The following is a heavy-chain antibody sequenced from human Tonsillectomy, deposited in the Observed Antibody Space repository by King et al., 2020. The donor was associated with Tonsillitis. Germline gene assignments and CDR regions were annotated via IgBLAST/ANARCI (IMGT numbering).Heavy chain of an antibody. CDR3: ARDRGSRITIFGGYYFDF. J-gene: IGHJ4*02. CDR1: GFTFSDYY. D-gene: IGHD3-3*01. V-gene: IGHV3-11*05. CDR2: LSSSSSYT. Sequence: VQLVESGGGLVKPGGSLRLSCAASGFTFSDYYVSWIRQAPGKGLEWVSYLSSSSSYTNFTDSVKGRFTISRDNAKNSMYLHMKSLRAEDTAVYYCARDRGSRITIFGGYYFDFWGQGTLVTVSS.